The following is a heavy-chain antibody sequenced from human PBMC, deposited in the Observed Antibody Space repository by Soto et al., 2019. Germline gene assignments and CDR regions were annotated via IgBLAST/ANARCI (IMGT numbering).Heavy chain of an antibody. CDR1: GGSFSGYS. CDR3: ARVGTTSSWDY. D-gene: IGHD1-7*01. Sequence: PSETLSLTCTVYGGSFSGYSWSWIRQPPGKGLEWIGEINHSGSTYYSPSLRSRVTMSGDTSNNRFSLRLTSVTAADTAVYFCARVGTTSSWDYWGQGTLVTVSS. J-gene: IGHJ4*02. CDR2: INHSGST. V-gene: IGHV4-34*01.